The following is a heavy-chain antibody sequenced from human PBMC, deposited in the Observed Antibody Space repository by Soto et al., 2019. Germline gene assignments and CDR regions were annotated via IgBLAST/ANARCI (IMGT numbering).Heavy chain of an antibody. Sequence: SVKVSCKASGGTFSSYAISWVRQAPGQGLEWMGGIIPIFGTANYAQKFQGRVTITADKSTSTAYMELSSLRSEDTAVYYCAREGYCSGGSCYYFDYWGQGILVTVSS. CDR1: GGTFSSYA. CDR2: IIPIFGTA. CDR3: AREGYCSGGSCYYFDY. D-gene: IGHD2-15*01. V-gene: IGHV1-69*06. J-gene: IGHJ4*02.